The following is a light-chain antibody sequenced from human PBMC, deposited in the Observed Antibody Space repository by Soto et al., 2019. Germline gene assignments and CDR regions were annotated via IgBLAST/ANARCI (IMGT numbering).Light chain of an antibody. J-gene: IGKJ1*01. CDR1: QSISSW. CDR2: DAS. V-gene: IGKV1-5*01. Sequence: DIQMTQSPSTLSASVGDRVTITCRASQSISSWLAWDQQKPGKAPKLLIYDASSLESGVPSRFSGSGSGTEFTLTISSLQPDDFATYYCQQYNSYWTFGQGNKVEIK. CDR3: QQYNSYWT.